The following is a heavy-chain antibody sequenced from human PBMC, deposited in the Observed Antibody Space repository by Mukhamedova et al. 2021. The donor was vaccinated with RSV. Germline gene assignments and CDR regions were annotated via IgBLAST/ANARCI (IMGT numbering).Heavy chain of an antibody. CDR3: ARGHYGDYYFDY. CDR2: IIPILGIA. J-gene: IGHJ4*02. D-gene: IGHD4-17*01. Sequence: VRQAPGQGLEWMGRIIPILGIANYAQKFQGRVTITADKSTSTAYMELSSLRSEDTAVYYCARGHYGDYYFDYWGQGTLVTVSS. V-gene: IGHV1-69*04.